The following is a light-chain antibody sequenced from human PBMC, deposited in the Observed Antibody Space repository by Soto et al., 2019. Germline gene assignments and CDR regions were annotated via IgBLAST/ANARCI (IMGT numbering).Light chain of an antibody. CDR1: SSDVGGYNY. J-gene: IGLJ2*01. V-gene: IGLV2-8*01. Sequence: QSVLTQPPSASGSPGQSVTISCTGTSSDVGGYNYVSRYQQHPGKAPKLIIYEVTKRPSGVPDRFSGSKSGNTASLTVSGLQAEDEADYYCSSYAGSNNVLFGGGTKLTVL. CDR3: SSYAGSNNVL. CDR2: EVT.